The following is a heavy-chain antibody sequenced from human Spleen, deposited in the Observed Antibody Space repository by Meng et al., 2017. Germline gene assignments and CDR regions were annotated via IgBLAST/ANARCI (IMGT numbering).Heavy chain of an antibody. CDR1: GGSFSGYY. CDR3: ARGGARYDILTGYYSAYFDY. V-gene: IGHV4-34*01. Sequence: QVPPPKWGPDLLKPSETLSLTCAVYGGSFSGYYWSWIRQPPGKGLEWIGEINHSGSTNYNPSLKSRVTISVDTSKNQFSLKLSSVTAADTAVYYCARGGARYDILTGYYSAYFDYWGQGTLVTVSS. CDR2: INHSGST. D-gene: IGHD3-9*01. J-gene: IGHJ4*02.